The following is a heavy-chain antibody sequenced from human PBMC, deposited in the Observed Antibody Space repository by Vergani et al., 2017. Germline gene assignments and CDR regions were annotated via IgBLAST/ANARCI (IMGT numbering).Heavy chain of an antibody. V-gene: IGHV1-69*01. CDR3: ARGLISLGDAFDI. J-gene: IGHJ3*02. CDR2: IIPIFGTA. Sequence: VQLVQSGAEVKKPGESLKISCKASGGTFSSYAISWVRQAPGQGLEWMGGIIPIFGTANYAQKFQGRVTITADESTSTAYMELSSLRSEDTAVYYCARGLISLGDAFDIWGQGTMVTVSS. CDR1: GGTFSSYA. D-gene: IGHD2-8*01.